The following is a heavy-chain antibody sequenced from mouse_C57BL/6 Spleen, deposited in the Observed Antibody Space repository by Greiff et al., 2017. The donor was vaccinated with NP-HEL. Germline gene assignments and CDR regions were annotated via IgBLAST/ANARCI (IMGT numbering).Heavy chain of an antibody. V-gene: IGHV1-52*01. CDR2: IDPSDSET. Sequence: QVQLQQPGAELVRPGSSVKLSCKASGYTFTSYWMHWVKQRPIQGLEWIGNIDPSDSETHYNPKFKDKATLTVDKSSSTAYMQLSSLTSEDSAVYYCAKGGYYGNYEGYFDYGGQGTTLTVSS. D-gene: IGHD2-1*01. CDR1: GYTFTSYW. J-gene: IGHJ2*01. CDR3: AKGGYYGNYEGYFDY.